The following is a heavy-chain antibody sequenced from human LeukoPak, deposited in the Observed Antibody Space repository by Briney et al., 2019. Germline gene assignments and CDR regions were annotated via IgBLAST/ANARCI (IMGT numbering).Heavy chain of an antibody. V-gene: IGHV3-23*01. CDR3: AKDSYYDSSGYYVA. D-gene: IGHD3-22*01. CDR1: GFTFTNYA. CDR2: ISGSGGGT. Sequence: GGSLRLSCAASGFTFTNYAMSWIRQAPGKGLERVSGISGSGGGTYHTDSVKGRFTISRDNSKNTLYLRMNSLRAEDTAVYYCAKDSYYDSSGYYVAWGQGTLVTVSS. J-gene: IGHJ5*02.